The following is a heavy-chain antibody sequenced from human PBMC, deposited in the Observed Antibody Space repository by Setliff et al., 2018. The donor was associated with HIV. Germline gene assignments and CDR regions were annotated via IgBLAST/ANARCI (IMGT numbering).Heavy chain of an antibody. CDR1: GYSISSGYY. Sequence: NPSETLSLTCAVSGYSISSGYYWGWIRQPPGKGLEWIGSIYHSGSTNYNPSFKSRVTISVDRSKSQFSLKLSSVTAADTAIYYCTRGPEGVAGGDYWGQGILVTVSS. J-gene: IGHJ4*02. CDR2: IYHSGST. V-gene: IGHV4-38-2*01. CDR3: TRGPEGVAGGDY. D-gene: IGHD3-3*01.